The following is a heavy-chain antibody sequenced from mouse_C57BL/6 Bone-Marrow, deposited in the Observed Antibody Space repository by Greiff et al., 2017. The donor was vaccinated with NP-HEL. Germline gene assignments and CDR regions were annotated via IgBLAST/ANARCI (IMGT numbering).Heavy chain of an antibody. Sequence: VKLVESGPGLVAPSQSLSITCTVSGFSLTSYAISWVRQPPGKGLEWLGVIWTGGGTNYNSALKSRLSISKDNSKSQVFLKMNSLQTDDTARYYCARNWGDYDGRGFAYWGQGTLVTVSA. D-gene: IGHD2-4*01. CDR3: ARNWGDYDGRGFAY. CDR1: GFSLTSYA. CDR2: IWTGGGT. J-gene: IGHJ3*01. V-gene: IGHV2-9-1*01.